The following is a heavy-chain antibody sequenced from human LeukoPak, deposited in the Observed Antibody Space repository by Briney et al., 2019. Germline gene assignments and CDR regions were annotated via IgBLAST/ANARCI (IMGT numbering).Heavy chain of an antibody. CDR3: ATYQGYNYGPFDY. Sequence: AGGSLRLSCAASGLTFSSYWMSWVRRAPGRGLEWVANIKYDGSEEYYVDSVKGRFTISRDNAKNSLYLQMNSLRAEDTAVYYCATYQGYNYGPFDYWGQGTLVTVSS. CDR1: GLTFSSYW. V-gene: IGHV3-7*05. J-gene: IGHJ4*02. D-gene: IGHD5-18*01. CDR2: IKYDGSEE.